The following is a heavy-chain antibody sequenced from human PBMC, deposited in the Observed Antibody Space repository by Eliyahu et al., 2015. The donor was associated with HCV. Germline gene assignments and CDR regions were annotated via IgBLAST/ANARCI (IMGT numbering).Heavy chain of an antibody. CDR1: GGSFSGYY. V-gene: IGHV4-34*01. Sequence: QVQLQQWGAGLLKPSETLSLTCAVYGGSFSGYYWSWIRQPPGKGLEWIGEINHSGSTNYNPSLKSRVTISVDTSKNQFSLKLSSVTAADTAVYYCARNEYYYDSSGYYPWGQGTLVTVSS. CDR3: ARNEYYYDSSGYYP. J-gene: IGHJ5*02. D-gene: IGHD3-22*01. CDR2: INHSGST.